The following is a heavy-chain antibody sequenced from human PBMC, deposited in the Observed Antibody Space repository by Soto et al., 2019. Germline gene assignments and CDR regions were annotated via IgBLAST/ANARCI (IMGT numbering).Heavy chain of an antibody. CDR1: S. D-gene: IGHD3-22*01. CDR3: ASHPRDSSGYWYYFDY. CDR2: ISSSSSYI. J-gene: IGHJ4*02. Sequence: EVQLVESGGGLVKPGGSLRLSCSMNWVRQAPGKGLEWVSSISSSSSYIYYADSVKGRFTISRDNAKNSLYLQMNSLRAEDTAVYYCASHPRDSSGYWYYFDYWGQGTLVTVSS. V-gene: IGHV3-21*01.